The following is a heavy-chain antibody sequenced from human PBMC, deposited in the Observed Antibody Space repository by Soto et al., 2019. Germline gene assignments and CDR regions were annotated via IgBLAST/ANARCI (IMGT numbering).Heavy chain of an antibody. V-gene: IGHV1-3*01. D-gene: IGHD3-10*01. CDR2: INAGNGNT. Sequence: ASVKVSCKASGYTFTSYAMHWVRQAPGQRLEWMGRINAGNGNTKYAQKFQGRVTITRDKSASTAYMELRSLRSEDTAFYYCATSYGSGYRAFDYWGQGALVTVSS. J-gene: IGHJ4*02. CDR1: GYTFTSYA. CDR3: ATSYGSGYRAFDY.